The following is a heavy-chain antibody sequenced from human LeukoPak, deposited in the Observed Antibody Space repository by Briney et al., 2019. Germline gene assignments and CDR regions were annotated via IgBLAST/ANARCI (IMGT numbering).Heavy chain of an antibody. Sequence: SETLSLTCAVSGGSISSYYWSWIRQPLGKGLEWIAYVYESGDTRYKPSLRSRVTISLDTSKNQFSLKLTSVTAADTAVYYCARHFLRGGFDSWGQGTLVTVSS. V-gene: IGHV4-59*08. CDR2: VYESGDT. D-gene: IGHD5-12*01. J-gene: IGHJ5*01. CDR1: GGSISSYY. CDR3: ARHFLRGGFDS.